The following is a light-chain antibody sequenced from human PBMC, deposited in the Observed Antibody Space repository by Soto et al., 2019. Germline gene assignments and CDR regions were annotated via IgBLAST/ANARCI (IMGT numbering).Light chain of an antibody. J-gene: IGKJ5*01. CDR2: DAS. Sequence: EIVLTQSPCTLSLSPGERATLSCRASQSVSSSYLAWYQQKPGQAPRLLIYDASNRATGIPARFSGSGPGTDFTLTISSLEPEDFAVYYCQQRSNWPITFGQGTRLEIK. CDR1: QSVSSSY. V-gene: IGKV3D-11*02. CDR3: QQRSNWPIT.